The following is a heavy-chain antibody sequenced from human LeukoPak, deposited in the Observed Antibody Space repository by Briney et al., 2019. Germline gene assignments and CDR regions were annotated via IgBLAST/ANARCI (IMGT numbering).Heavy chain of an antibody. CDR2: ISGGGETT. J-gene: IGHJ4*02. Sequence: SGVSLRLSCAASGFTFNNYAMNWVRQAPGKGLEWVSSISGGGETTYYADSAKGRFTISRDNSQNTLYLQMNSLRAEDTDVYYCARDYADYVGYFFFDYWGQGTLVTVSS. CDR1: GFTFNNYA. CDR3: ARDYADYVGYFFFDY. V-gene: IGHV3-23*01. D-gene: IGHD4-17*01.